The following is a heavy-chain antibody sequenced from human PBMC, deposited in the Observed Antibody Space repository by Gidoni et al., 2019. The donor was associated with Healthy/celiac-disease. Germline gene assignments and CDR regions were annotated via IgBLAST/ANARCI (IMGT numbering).Heavy chain of an antibody. CDR2: ISSSSRYI. D-gene: IGHD4-17*01. J-gene: IGHJ4*02. V-gene: IGHV3-21*01. Sequence: EVQLVESGGGLVKPGGSLRLSCAASGFTFSSYSMNWVRQAPGKGLEWVSSISSSSRYIYYADSVKGRFTISRDNAKNSLYLQMNSLRAEDTAVYYCAREGGDYHYAFDYWGQGTLVTVSS. CDR3: AREGGDYHYAFDY. CDR1: GFTFSSYS.